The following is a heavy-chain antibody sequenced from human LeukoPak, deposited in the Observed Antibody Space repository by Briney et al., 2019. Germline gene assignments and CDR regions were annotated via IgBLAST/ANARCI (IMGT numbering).Heavy chain of an antibody. CDR1: GFSFTTYS. Sequence: GGSLRLSCAAFGFSFTTYSMNWVRQAPGKGLEWVASIKEDGSEKYYVDSVKGRFTISRDNAKNSLYSQMNSLRAEDTAVYYCARHGNYNFDYWGQGTLVTVSS. CDR2: IKEDGSEK. CDR3: ARHGNYNFDY. V-gene: IGHV3-7*01. J-gene: IGHJ4*02. D-gene: IGHD3-22*01.